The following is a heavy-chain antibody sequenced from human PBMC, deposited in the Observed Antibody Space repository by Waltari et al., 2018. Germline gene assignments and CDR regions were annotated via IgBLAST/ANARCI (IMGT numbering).Heavy chain of an antibody. CDR2: IYSSGST. CDR1: GDSISGSYY. J-gene: IGHJ6*03. D-gene: IGHD2-21*01. V-gene: IGHV4-61*09. CDR3: ARSDVVVAPARNNYYFPMEV. Sequence: QLQLQQSGPGLVKPSQTLSLACSLSGDSISGSYYWNWVRQTAGAGLEWLGYIYSSGSTKYNPSLQSRATISIVNKTQFSLKRAAVTAADTAVYYCARSDVVVAPARNNYYFPMEVWGQGTTVTVSS.